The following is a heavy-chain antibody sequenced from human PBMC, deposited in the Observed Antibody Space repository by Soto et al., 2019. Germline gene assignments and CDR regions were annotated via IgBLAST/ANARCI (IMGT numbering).Heavy chain of an antibody. J-gene: IGHJ4*02. D-gene: IGHD2-15*01. V-gene: IGHV3-30-3*01. CDR2: ISYDGRNK. Sequence: QVQLVESGGGVVQPGRSLRLSCAASGFTFSSYAMHWVRQAPGQGLEWVAVISYDGRNKYYADSVKGRFTISRDNSKNALYLQMNRLRAEDTAVYYCARVPSSSGRAHFDYWGQGTLVTVSS. CDR1: GFTFSSYA. CDR3: ARVPSSSGRAHFDY.